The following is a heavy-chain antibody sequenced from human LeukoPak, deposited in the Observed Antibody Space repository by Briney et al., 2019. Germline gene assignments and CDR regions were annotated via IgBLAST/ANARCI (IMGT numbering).Heavy chain of an antibody. J-gene: IGHJ4*02. V-gene: IGHV4-59*01. CDR3: ARGWGYFDY. D-gene: IGHD3-16*01. CDR2: IYYSGST. CDR1: GGPISSYY. Sequence: SEALSLTCTVSGGPISSYYWNWIRQPPGRGLEWIGYIYYSGSTNYNPSLKSRVTISVDTSKNQFSLKLSSVTAADTAVYYCARGWGYFDYWGQGTLVTVSS.